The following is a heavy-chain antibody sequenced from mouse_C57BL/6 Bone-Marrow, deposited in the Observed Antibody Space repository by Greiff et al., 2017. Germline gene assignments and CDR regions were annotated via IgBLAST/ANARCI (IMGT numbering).Heavy chain of an antibody. Sequence: QLQQPGAELVKPGASVKLSCKASGYTFTSYWMQWVKQRPGQGLEWIGEIDPSDSYTNYNQKFKGKATLTVDTSSSTAYMQLSSLTSEDSAVYYCAREGDYDGYAMDYWGQGTSVTVSS. CDR2: IDPSDSYT. J-gene: IGHJ4*01. V-gene: IGHV1-50*01. CDR1: GYTFTSYW. D-gene: IGHD2-4*01. CDR3: AREGDYDGYAMDY.